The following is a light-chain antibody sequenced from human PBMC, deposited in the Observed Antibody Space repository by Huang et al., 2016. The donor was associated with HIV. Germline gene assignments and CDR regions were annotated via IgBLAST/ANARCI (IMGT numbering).Light chain of an antibody. Sequence: DIQMTQSPSSMSASVGDRVTITCRASQGIGKYLAWFQQKPGQAPKSLSFAASSLQSGVPSKFSGSGSGTEFTLTISRLQPDDFATYYCQQYSSYPWTFGQGTKVEIK. CDR3: QQYSSYPWT. CDR1: QGIGKY. V-gene: IGKV1-16*02. J-gene: IGKJ1*01. CDR2: AAS.